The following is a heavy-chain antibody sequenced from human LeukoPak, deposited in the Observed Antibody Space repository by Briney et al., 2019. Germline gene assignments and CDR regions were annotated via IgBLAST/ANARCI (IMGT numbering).Heavy chain of an antibody. Sequence: TLSLTCTISGGSIFSSSYHWGWIRQPPGKGLEWIGSIYYSGSTYYNPSLKSRVTISVDTSKNQFSLKLSSVTAADTAVYYCARERGSGYSSAFDIWGQGTMVTVSS. V-gene: IGHV4-39*07. CDR1: GGSIFSSSYH. J-gene: IGHJ3*02. D-gene: IGHD3-22*01. CDR2: IYYSGST. CDR3: ARERGSGYSSAFDI.